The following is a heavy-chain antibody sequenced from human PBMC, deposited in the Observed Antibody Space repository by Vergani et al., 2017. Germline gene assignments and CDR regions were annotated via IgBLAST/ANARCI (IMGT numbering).Heavy chain of an antibody. D-gene: IGHD3-22*01. Sequence: QVQLVQSGAEVKKPGASVKVSCKASGYTFTSYAMHWVRQAPGQRLEWMGWINAGNGNTKYSQKFQGRVTITRDTSASTAYMELSSLRSEDTAVYYCAREGYYYDNSGYLNWFDPWGQGTLVTVSS. V-gene: IGHV1-3*01. CDR1: GYTFTSYA. CDR3: AREGYYYDNSGYLNWFDP. J-gene: IGHJ5*02. CDR2: INAGNGNT.